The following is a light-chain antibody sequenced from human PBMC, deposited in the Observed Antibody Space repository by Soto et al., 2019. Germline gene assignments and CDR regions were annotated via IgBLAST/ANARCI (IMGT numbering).Light chain of an antibody. V-gene: IGKV1-39*01. CDR2: AAS. CDR1: QSISSY. J-gene: IGKJ1*01. Sequence: DIPMTQSPSSLSASVGDRVTITCRASQSISSYLNWYQQKPGKAPKLLIYAASSLQSGVPSRFSGSGSGTDFTHTISSLQPEDFATYYCQQSYCTPWTFGQGTKVEIK. CDR3: QQSYCTPWT.